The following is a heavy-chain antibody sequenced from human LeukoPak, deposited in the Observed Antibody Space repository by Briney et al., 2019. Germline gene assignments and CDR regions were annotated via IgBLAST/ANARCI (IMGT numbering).Heavy chain of an antibody. V-gene: IGHV4-59*01. Sequence: KPSETLSLTCTVSGGSISSYYWSWIRQPPGKGLEWIGYIYYSGTTNYNPSLRSRVTISIDTSKNQFSLKMSSVTAADTAVYYCARDLMGASHFAYWGQGTLVTVSS. CDR2: IYYSGTT. D-gene: IGHD4/OR15-4a*01. J-gene: IGHJ4*02. CDR3: ARDLMGASHFAY. CDR1: GGSISSYY.